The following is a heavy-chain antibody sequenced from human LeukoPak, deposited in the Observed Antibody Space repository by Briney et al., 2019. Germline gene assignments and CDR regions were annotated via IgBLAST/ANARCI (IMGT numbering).Heavy chain of an antibody. CDR2: IYTSGST. D-gene: IGHD5-24*01. J-gene: IGHJ4*02. CDR3: ARGRVEMATIDFDY. Sequence: SETLSLTCTVSGYSIGSGYYWGWIRQPPGKGLEWIGRIYTSGSTNYNPSLKSRVTISVDTSKNQFSLKLSSVTAADTAMYYCARGRVEMATIDFDYWGQGTLVTVSS. CDR1: GYSIGSGYY. V-gene: IGHV4-38-2*02.